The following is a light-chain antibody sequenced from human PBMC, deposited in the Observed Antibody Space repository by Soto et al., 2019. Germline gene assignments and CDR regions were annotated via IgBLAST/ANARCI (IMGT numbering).Light chain of an antibody. Sequence: QSVLTQPASVSGSPGQSITISCTGTSSDVGGYNYVSWYQQHPGKAPKLMIYDVSNRPSGVSNRFSGSKSGNTASLTISGLQAEDEADYYCSSHTSSTLYVFGTGNKVTVL. V-gene: IGLV2-14*01. CDR3: SSHTSSTLYV. CDR1: SSDVGGYNY. CDR2: DVS. J-gene: IGLJ1*01.